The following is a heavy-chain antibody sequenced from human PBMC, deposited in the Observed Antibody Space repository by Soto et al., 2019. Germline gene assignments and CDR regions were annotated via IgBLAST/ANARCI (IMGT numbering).Heavy chain of an antibody. V-gene: IGHV4-59*01. J-gene: IGHJ6*02. CDR1: GGSISSYY. CDR3: ARDRDTAMMNYGMDV. CDR2: IYYSGST. D-gene: IGHD5-18*01. Sequence: SETLSLTCTVSGGSISSYYWSWIRQPPGKGLEWIGNIYYSGSTNYNPSLKSRVTISVDTSKNQFSLKLSSVTAADTAVYYCARDRDTAMMNYGMDVWGQGTTVTVSS.